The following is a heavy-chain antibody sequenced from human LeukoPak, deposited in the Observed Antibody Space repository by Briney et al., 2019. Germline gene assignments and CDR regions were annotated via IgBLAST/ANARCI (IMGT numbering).Heavy chain of an antibody. CDR3: ASIRGLGSSYYYDSSGAEQDY. Sequence: GGSLRLSCAASGFTFDDYGMSWVRQAPGKGLEWVSGINWNGGSTGYADSVKGRFTISRDNAKNSLYLQMNSLRAEDTAVYYCASIRGLGSSYYYDSSGAEQDYWGQGTLVTVSS. J-gene: IGHJ4*02. CDR1: GFTFDDYG. CDR2: INWNGGST. D-gene: IGHD3-22*01. V-gene: IGHV3-20*04.